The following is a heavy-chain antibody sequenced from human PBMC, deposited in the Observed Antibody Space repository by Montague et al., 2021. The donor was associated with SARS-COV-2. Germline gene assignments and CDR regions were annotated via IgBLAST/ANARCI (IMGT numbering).Heavy chain of an antibody. CDR1: GGSLTSNY. Sequence: SETLSLTCAVYGGSLTSNYWTWVRQAPGKGLEWIGECNQSGRTTXXNPSLLGRVTISVDMSRNQVFLTLNSVTVADTAVHYCARVPLYFDGFDFWGQGDLVTV. CDR3: ARVPLYFDGFDF. CDR2: CNQSGRTT. V-gene: IGHV4-34*01. D-gene: IGHD2-2*02. J-gene: IGHJ4*02.